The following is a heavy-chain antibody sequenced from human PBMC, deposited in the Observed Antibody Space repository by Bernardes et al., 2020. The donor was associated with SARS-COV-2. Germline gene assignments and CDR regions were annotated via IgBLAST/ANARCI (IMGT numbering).Heavy chain of an antibody. CDR1: GFSFSSYG. V-gene: IGHV3-30*03. CDR2: ISYDGSIK. CDR3: TRGLELELITWFDY. J-gene: IGHJ4*02. D-gene: IGHD1-7*01. Sequence: GGSLRLSCVASGFSFSSYGMHWVRQAPGKGLEWVAVISYDGSIKYYTDSVKGRFTISRDNSKNTLYLLMNSLRTDDTAVYYCTRGLELELITWFDYWGQGTLVTVSS.